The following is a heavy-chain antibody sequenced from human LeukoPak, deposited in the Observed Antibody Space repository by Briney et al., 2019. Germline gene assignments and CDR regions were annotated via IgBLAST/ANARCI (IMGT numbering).Heavy chain of an antibody. D-gene: IGHD3-3*01. Sequence: GGSLRLSCAASGFTFSSYWMSWVRQAPGKGLEWVANIKQDGSEKYYVDSVKGRFTISRDNAKNSLYLQMNSLRAEDTAVYYCARGEYYDFWSGYYTATGYLDDWGQGTLVTVSS. CDR2: IKQDGSEK. CDR3: ARGEYYDFWSGYYTATGYLDD. V-gene: IGHV3-7*01. J-gene: IGHJ4*02. CDR1: GFTFSSYW.